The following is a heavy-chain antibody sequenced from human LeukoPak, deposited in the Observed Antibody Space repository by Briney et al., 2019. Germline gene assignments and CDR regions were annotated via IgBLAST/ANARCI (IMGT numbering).Heavy chain of an antibody. J-gene: IGHJ3*02. Sequence: PGRSLRLSCAASGFTFSSYAMHWVRQAPGKGLEWVAVISYDGSNKYYADSVKGRYTISRDNSKNTLYLQMNSLRAEDTAVYYCAKERDRDFVGGAFDIWGQGTMVTVSS. CDR2: ISYDGSNK. CDR1: GFTFSSYA. D-gene: IGHD3-16*01. CDR3: AKERDRDFVGGAFDI. V-gene: IGHV3-30-3*01.